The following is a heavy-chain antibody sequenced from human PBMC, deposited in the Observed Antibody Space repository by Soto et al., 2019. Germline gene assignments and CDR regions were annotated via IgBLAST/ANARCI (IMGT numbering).Heavy chain of an antibody. CDR1: GDTFNFYS. J-gene: IGHJ4*02. CDR3: ASSYGSGYRAFNY. D-gene: IGHD3-10*01. V-gene: IGHV1-69*02. Sequence: QVQLVQSGAEVKRPGSSVKVSCKASGDTFNFYSINWVRQAPGLGLEWMGRVNPIVSMSNYAQKFQGRVTMTAEKSTSTANMELRSLRSENTAIYYCASSYGSGYRAFNYWGQGAQVTVSS. CDR2: VNPIVSMS.